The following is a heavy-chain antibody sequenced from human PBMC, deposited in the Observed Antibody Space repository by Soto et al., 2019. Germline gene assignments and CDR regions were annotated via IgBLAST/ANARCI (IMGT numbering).Heavy chain of an antibody. CDR2: ISSSSSTI. CDR1: GFTFSSYS. J-gene: IGHJ4*02. V-gene: IGHV3-48*02. CDR3: TKDQVPLWFGGFDY. Sequence: GSLRLSCAASGFTFSSYSMNWVRQAPGKGLEWVSYISSSSSTIYYADSVKGRFTISRDNAKNSLYLQMNSLRDEDTAVYYCTKDQVPLWFGGFDYCGQGTQVTVSS. D-gene: IGHD5-18*01.